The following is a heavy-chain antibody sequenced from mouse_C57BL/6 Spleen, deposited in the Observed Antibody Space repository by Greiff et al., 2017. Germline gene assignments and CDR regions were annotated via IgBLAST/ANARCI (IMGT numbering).Heavy chain of an antibody. CDR3: TAIYYDYEDDY. D-gene: IGHD2-4*01. CDR2: IRLKSDNYAT. CDR1: GFTFSNYW. Sequence: EVKVEESGGGLVQPGGSMKLSCVASGFTFSNYWMNWVRQSPEKGLEWVAQIRLKSDNYATHYAESVKGRFTISRDDSKSSVYLQINNLRAEDTGIYYCTAIYYDYEDDYWGQGTTRTVSS. J-gene: IGHJ2*01. V-gene: IGHV6-3*01.